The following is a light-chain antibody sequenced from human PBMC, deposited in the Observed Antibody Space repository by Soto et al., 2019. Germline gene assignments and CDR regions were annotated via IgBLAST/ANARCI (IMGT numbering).Light chain of an antibody. CDR1: STDVGGSNH. CDR2: EVS. CDR3: SSYTGSSTV. V-gene: IGLV2-14*01. Sequence: QSALTQPASVSGSPGQSITISCTGTSTDVGGSNHVSWYQHHRGKAPKLLIYEVSDRPSGVSNRFSGSKSGNTASLTISGLQAEDEADYYCSSYTGSSTVFGGGTQLTVL. J-gene: IGLJ2*01.